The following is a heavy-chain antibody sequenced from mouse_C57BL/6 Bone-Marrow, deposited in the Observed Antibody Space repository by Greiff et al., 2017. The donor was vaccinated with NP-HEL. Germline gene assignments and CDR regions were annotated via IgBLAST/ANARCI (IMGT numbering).Heavy chain of an antibody. J-gene: IGHJ2*01. CDR1: GYAFSSYW. Sequence: VQLQQSGASVKISCKASGYAFSSYWMNWVKQRPGKGLEWIGQIYPGDGDTNYNGKFKGKATLTADKSSSTAYMQLSSLTSEDSAVYFCAREILPHYFDYWGQGTTLTVSS. CDR3: AREILPHYFDY. D-gene: IGHD5-5*01. V-gene: IGHV1-80*01. CDR2: IYPGDGDT.